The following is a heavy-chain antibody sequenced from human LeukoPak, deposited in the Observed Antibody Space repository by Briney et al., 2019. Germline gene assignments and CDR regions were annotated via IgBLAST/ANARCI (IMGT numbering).Heavy chain of an antibody. Sequence: GGSLRLSCAASGFIFSNNWFSWVRQAPGKGLEWVGHIKSKTYGETTDYAEPVKGRFTISRDDAHEMVYLQLSSLRPEDTAVYYCITITITRGALWGLGTLVTVSS. CDR2: IKSKTYGETT. CDR1: GFIFSNNW. D-gene: IGHD3-10*01. CDR3: ITITITRGAL. V-gene: IGHV3-15*01. J-gene: IGHJ4*02.